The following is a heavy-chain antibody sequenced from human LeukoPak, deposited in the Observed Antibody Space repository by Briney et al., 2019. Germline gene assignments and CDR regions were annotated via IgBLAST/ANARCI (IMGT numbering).Heavy chain of an antibody. D-gene: IGHD1-7*01. Sequence: SETLSLTCTVSGGSISSYYWSWIRRPPGKGLEWIGYIYYSGSTNYNPSLKSRLTISVDTSKNQFSLKLSSVTAADTAVYYCARGFNWNYGRLIYYYYMDVWGKGTTVTVSS. V-gene: IGHV4-59*01. CDR1: GGSISSYY. J-gene: IGHJ6*03. CDR2: IYYSGST. CDR3: ARGFNWNYGRLIYYYYMDV.